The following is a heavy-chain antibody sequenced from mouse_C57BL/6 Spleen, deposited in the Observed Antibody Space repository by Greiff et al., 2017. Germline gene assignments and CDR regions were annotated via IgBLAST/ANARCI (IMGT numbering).Heavy chain of an antibody. D-gene: IGHD1-1*01. J-gene: IGHJ1*03. Sequence: QVQLKESGAELVKPGASVKISCKASGYAFSSYWMNWVKQRPGKGLEWIGQIYPGDGDTNYNGKFKGKATLTADKSSSTAYMQLSSLTSEDSAVYFCARGWTTVVAKDFDVWGTGTTVTVSS. CDR3: ARGWTTVVAKDFDV. V-gene: IGHV1-80*01. CDR1: GYAFSSYW. CDR2: IYPGDGDT.